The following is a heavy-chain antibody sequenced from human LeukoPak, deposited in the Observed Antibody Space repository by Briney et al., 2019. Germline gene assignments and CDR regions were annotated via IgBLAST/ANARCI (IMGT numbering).Heavy chain of an antibody. CDR2: ISSSSDSI. J-gene: IGHJ4*02. Sequence: GGSLRLSCAASGFTFSSYGMNWVRQAPGKRLEWVSYISSSSDSIYYADSVKGRFSISRDNAENSLYLQMNSLRDEDTAVYYCARAMRSGYDYWGQGTLVTVSS. D-gene: IGHD5-12*01. V-gene: IGHV3-48*02. CDR1: GFTFSSYG. CDR3: ARAMRSGYDY.